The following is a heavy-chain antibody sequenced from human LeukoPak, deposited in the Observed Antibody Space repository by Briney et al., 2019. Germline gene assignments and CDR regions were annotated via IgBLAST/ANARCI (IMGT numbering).Heavy chain of an antibody. D-gene: IGHD2-2*01. J-gene: IGHJ5*02. V-gene: IGHV4-59*01. CDR1: GGSISSYY. CDR2: IYYSGST. CDR3: ARGYCSSTSCYRGGFGWFDP. Sequence: SETLSLTCTVSGGSISSYYWSWIRQPPGKGLEWIGYIYYSGSTNYNPSLKSRVTISVDTSKNQFSLKLSSVTAADTAVYYCARGYCSSTSCYRGGFGWFDPWGQGTLVTVSS.